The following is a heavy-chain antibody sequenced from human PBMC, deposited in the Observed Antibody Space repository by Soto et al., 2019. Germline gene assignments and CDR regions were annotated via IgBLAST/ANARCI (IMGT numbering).Heavy chain of an antibody. Sequence: QVQLQESGPGLLTPSETLSLTCTVSGGSIRRSFWSWIRQPPGKGLEWIGNIYYTGSTNYSPSLRSRATISVDTSKSQFSLKLTSVTAADTAVYYCARDRTIDYYYYVDVWGKGTTVTVSS. V-gene: IGHV4-59*01. J-gene: IGHJ6*03. CDR3: ARDRTIDYYYYVDV. CDR1: GGSIRRSF. CDR2: IYYTGST.